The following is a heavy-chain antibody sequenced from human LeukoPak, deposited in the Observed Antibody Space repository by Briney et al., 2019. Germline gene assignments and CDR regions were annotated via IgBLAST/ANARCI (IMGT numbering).Heavy chain of an antibody. CDR3: ATDLGQQVKFNY. CDR1: GGTFSSYA. Sequence: ASVKVSCKASGGTFSSYAISWVRQAPGQGLEWMGGIIPIFGTANYAQEFQGRVTITADESTSTAYMELSSLRSEDTAVYYCATDLGQQVKFNYWGQGTLVTVSP. D-gene: IGHD6-13*01. V-gene: IGHV1-69*13. CDR2: IIPIFGTA. J-gene: IGHJ4*02.